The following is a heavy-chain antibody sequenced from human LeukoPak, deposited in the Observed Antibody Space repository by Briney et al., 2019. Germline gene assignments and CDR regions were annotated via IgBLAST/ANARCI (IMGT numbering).Heavy chain of an antibody. Sequence: GGSLRLSCAASGFTVSTYYMTWVRQAPGKGLECVSVIYSGGSTYYADSVKGRFTVSRDNSKNTLYLQMNSLRAEDTAMYYCTKLGGAYSGYEIDYWGQGTLVTVSS. CDR3: TKLGGAYSGYEIDY. CDR1: GFTVSTYY. V-gene: IGHV3-53*01. CDR2: IYSGGST. J-gene: IGHJ4*02. D-gene: IGHD5-12*01.